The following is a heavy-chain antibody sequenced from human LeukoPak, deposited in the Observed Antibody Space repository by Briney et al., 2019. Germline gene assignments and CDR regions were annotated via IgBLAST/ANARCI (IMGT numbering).Heavy chain of an antibody. D-gene: IGHD3-3*01. J-gene: IGHJ5*02. CDR1: GGSISGYY. CDR2: INYSGST. CDR3: AKEVNYNRWGDYGWFDP. Sequence: SETLSLTCTVSGGSISGYYWSWIRQPPGKGLEWVGHINYSGSTNYNPSLKSRVTMSVDTSKNHFSLKLSSVTAADTAIYYCAKEVNYNRWGDYGWFDPWGQGTLVIVSS. V-gene: IGHV4-59*12.